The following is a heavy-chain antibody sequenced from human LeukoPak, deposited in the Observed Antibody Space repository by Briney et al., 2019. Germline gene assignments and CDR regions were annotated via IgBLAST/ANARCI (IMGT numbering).Heavy chain of an antibody. D-gene: IGHD2-15*01. CDR3: ARVRCSGSSCSSYYFDY. CDR2: ISGDSGST. Sequence: PGGSLRLSCAASGFTFSSYAMSWVRQAPGKGLEWVSSISGDSGSTYYADSVKGRFTISRDNSKNTVYLQMNSLRAEDTAVYYCARVRCSGSSCSSYYFDYWGQGTLVTVSS. J-gene: IGHJ4*02. CDR1: GFTFSSYA. V-gene: IGHV3-23*01.